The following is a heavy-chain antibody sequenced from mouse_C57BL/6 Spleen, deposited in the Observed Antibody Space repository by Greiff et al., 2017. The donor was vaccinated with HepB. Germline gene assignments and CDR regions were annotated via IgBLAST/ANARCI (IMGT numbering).Heavy chain of an antibody. CDR2: IRNKANGYTT. CDR3: VKAVNGYYDYYAMDY. Sequence: DVHLVESGGGLVQPGASLRLSCAASGFTFTDYYMSWVRQPPGKAPEWLALIRNKANGYTTEYTASVKGRFTISRDNSQNILYLQMNTLRAEDSATYYCVKAVNGYYDYYAMDYWGQGTSVTVSS. J-gene: IGHJ4*01. D-gene: IGHD2-3*01. CDR1: GFTFTDYY. V-gene: IGHV7-4*01.